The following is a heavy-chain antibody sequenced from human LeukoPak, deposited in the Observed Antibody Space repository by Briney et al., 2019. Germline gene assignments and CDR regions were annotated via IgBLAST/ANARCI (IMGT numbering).Heavy chain of an antibody. V-gene: IGHV4-59*11. CDR1: GGSISSHY. Sequence: SETLSLTCTLSGGSISSHYWSWIRQPPGKGLEWLGEISYSGTTNSNPSLRSRVAVSIDTSKNQFSLRLTSVTAADTAVYFCARADVNFPAYTAFFDNWGPGALVTVSA. CDR2: ISYSGTT. CDR3: ARADVNFPAYTAFFDN. J-gene: IGHJ4*02. D-gene: IGHD2-21*02.